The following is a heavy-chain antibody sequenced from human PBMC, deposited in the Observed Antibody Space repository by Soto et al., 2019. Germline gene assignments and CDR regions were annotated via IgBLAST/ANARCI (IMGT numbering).Heavy chain of an antibody. CDR3: AATSQYYYDSSGYDPRFDY. CDR2: IYHSGST. J-gene: IGHJ4*02. CDR1: GGSISSSNW. D-gene: IGHD3-22*01. V-gene: IGHV4-4*02. Sequence: PSETLSLTCAVSGGSISSSNWWIWVRQPPGKGLEWIGEIYHSGSTNYNPALKSRVTISVDKSKTQFSLKLSSVTAADTAVYYCAATSQYYYDSSGYDPRFDYWGQGTLVTVSS.